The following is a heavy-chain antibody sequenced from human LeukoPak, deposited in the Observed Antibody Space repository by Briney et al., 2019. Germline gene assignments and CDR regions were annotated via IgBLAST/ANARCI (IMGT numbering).Heavy chain of an antibody. CDR1: GGSISGSSYY. D-gene: IGHD6-19*01. J-gene: IGHJ5*02. Sequence: SETLSLTCTVSGGSISGSSYYWGWIRQPPGKGLEWIGTIYYTGSTYYNPSLKSRVTISVDTSKNQFSLNLSFVTVADTAVYYCARSPGIAVAGDPWGQGTLVTVSS. V-gene: IGHV4-39*01. CDR2: IYYTGST. CDR3: ARSPGIAVAGDP.